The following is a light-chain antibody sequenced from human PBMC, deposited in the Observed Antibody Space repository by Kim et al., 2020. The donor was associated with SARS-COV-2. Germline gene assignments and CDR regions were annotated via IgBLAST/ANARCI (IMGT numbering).Light chain of an antibody. CDR2: GAS. Sequence: EIVLTQSPGTLSLSPGEIATLSCRASQSVTSSYLAWYQQKPGQAPRLLISGASSRATYIPDRFSGSGSGTDFNLTISRLEPEDFSVYSCQQYGSPHFGQGTKLEI. CDR3: QQYGSPH. V-gene: IGKV3-20*01. J-gene: IGKJ2*01. CDR1: QSVTSSY.